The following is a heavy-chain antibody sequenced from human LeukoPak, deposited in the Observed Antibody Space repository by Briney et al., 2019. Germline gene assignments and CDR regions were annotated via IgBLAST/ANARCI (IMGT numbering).Heavy chain of an antibody. V-gene: IGHV4-30-4*01. CDR3: ARQNFVVVTAIRIFDY. J-gene: IGHJ4*02. CDR1: GGSLNSGDNC. D-gene: IGHD2-21*02. CDR2: IYHSGTT. Sequence: SETLSLTCAVSGGSLNSGDNCWNWIRQPPGKGLEWIGYIYHSGTTYYNPSLRSRVTISIDTSKNQFSLRLNSVTAADTAVYYCARQNFVVVTAIRIFDYWGQGTLVTVSS.